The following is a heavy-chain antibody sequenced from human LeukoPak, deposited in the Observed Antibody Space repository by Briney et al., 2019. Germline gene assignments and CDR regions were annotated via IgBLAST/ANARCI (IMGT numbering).Heavy chain of an antibody. J-gene: IGHJ4*02. CDR3: ARVPYVRYSSGWYSDY. D-gene: IGHD6-19*01. CDR1: GGSFSGYY. CDR2: INHSGST. V-gene: IGHV4-34*01. Sequence: SETLSLTCAVYGGSFSGYYWSWIRQPPGKGPEWIGEINHSGSTNYNPSLKSRVTISVDTSKNQFSLKLSSVTAADTAVYYCARVPYVRYSSGWYSDYWGQGTLVTVSS.